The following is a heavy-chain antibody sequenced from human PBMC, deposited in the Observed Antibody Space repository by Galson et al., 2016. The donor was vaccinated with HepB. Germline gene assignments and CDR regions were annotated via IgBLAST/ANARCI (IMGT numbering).Heavy chain of an antibody. CDR3: ARGHTQISTYSYGWDYFDY. J-gene: IGHJ4*02. CDR1: GYTFTSYG. D-gene: IGHD5-18*01. Sequence: SVKVSCKASGYTFTSYGITWVRQAPGQGLEWMGRINSYNGNRNFAQNLQGRITMTTDTSTNTAYMELRSLRSDDTAVYYCARGHTQISTYSYGWDYFDYWGQGTLVTVSS. CDR2: INSYNGNR. V-gene: IGHV1-18*01.